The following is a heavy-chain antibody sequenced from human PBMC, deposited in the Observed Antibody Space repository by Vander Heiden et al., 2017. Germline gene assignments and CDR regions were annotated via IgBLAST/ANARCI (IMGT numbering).Heavy chain of an antibody. J-gene: IGHJ5*02. V-gene: IGHV3-53*02. CDR3: ARERNRNWLDP. CDR2: MYSGCNI. CDR1: GGLTFSGTD. Sequence: VQLVETVGGFIQPGGSLRLSFAASGGLTFSGTDIHWVRQAPGKGLEWVSVMYSGCNIYYADSVEGRFTISRDNSKNTLHLQMNSLRAEDTAVYYCARERNRNWLDPWGQGTLVTVSS.